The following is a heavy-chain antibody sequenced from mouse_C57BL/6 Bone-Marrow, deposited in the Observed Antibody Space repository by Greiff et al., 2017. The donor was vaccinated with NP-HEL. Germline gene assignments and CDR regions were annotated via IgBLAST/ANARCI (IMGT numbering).Heavy chain of an antibody. Sequence: QVQLQQSGAELVRPGASVKLSCKASGYTFTDYYINWVKQRPGQGLEWIARIYPGSGNTYYNEKFKGKATLTAEKSSSTAYMQLSSLTSEDSAVYFCARETNWDWFAYWGQGTLVTVSA. CDR1: GYTFTDYY. D-gene: IGHD4-1*01. J-gene: IGHJ3*01. V-gene: IGHV1-76*01. CDR2: IYPGSGNT. CDR3: ARETNWDWFAY.